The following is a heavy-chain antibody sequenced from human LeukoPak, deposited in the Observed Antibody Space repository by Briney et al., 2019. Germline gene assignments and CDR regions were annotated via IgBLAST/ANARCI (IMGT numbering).Heavy chain of an antibody. D-gene: IGHD3-9*01. CDR1: GYTFTSYA. CDR2: MNPNSGNT. CDR3: ARAGWRYFDWKTYYFDY. V-gene: IGHV1-8*01. Sequence: GASVKVSCKASGYTFTSYAINWVRQATGQGLEWMGWMNPNSGNTGYAQKFQGRVTMTRNTSISTAYMELSSLRSEDTAVYYCARAGWRYFDWKTYYFDYWGQGTLVTVSS. J-gene: IGHJ4*02.